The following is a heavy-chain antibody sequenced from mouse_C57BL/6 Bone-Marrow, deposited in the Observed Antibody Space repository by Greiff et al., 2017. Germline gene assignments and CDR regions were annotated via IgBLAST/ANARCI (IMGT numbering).Heavy chain of an antibody. J-gene: IGHJ2*01. CDR1: GYTFTSYW. CDR2: IYPSDSET. V-gene: IGHV1-61*01. Sequence: VQLQQPGAELVRPGSSVKLSCKASGYTFTSYWMDWVKQRPGQGLEWIGNIYPSDSETHYNQKFKDKATLTVDKSSSKAYMQLSSLTSEDSAVYYCARRSYFDYWGQGTTLTVSS. CDR3: ARRSYFDY.